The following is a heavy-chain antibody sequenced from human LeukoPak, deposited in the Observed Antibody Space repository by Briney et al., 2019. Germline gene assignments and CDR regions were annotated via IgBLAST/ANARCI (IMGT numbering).Heavy chain of an antibody. V-gene: IGHV6-1*01. CDR3: ASSSYDILTGYYQGGDAFDI. CDR1: GDSVSSNSAA. Sequence: SQTLSLTCAISGDSVSSNSAAWNWIRQSPSRGLEWLGRTYYRSKWYNDYAVSVKSRITINPDTSKNQFSLQLNSVTPEDTAVYYCASSSYDILTGYYQGGDAFDIWGQGTMVTVSS. J-gene: IGHJ3*02. D-gene: IGHD3-9*01. CDR2: TYYRSKWYN.